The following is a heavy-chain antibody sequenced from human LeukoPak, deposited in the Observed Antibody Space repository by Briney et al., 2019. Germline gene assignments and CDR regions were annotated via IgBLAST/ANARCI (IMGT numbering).Heavy chain of an antibody. CDR2: ISYDGSNK. J-gene: IGHJ3*02. CDR1: EFTFSSYA. V-gene: IGHV3-30*04. CDR3: ASLTYDYGDYPDAFDI. Sequence: GGSLRLSCAASEFTFSSYAMHWVRQAPGKGLEWVAVISYDGSNKYYADSVKGRFTISRDNSKNTLYLQMNSLRAEDTAVYYCASLTYDYGDYPDAFDIWGQGTVVTVSS. D-gene: IGHD4-17*01.